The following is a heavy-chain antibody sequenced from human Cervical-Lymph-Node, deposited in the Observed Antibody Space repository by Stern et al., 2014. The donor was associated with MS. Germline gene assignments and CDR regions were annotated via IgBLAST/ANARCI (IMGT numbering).Heavy chain of an antibody. J-gene: IGHJ4*02. CDR3: ARRHLVGATDFDC. CDR2: INGDGGNT. D-gene: IGHD1-26*01. CDR1: RFIFSNYW. Sequence: VQLVESGGGFVQPGGSLRLSCAASRFIFSNYWMHWVRQAPGKGLVWVSSINGDGGNTRYADFVKGRFTISRDNGRNTLYLQMNSLRDEDTAMYYCARRHLVGATDFDCWGQGTLVAVSS. V-gene: IGHV3-74*02.